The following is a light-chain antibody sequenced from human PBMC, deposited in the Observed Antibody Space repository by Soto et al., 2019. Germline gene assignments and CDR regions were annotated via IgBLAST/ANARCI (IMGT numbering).Light chain of an antibody. CDR2: EVS. J-gene: IGLJ2*01. CDR3: ASYTGSDTLV. Sequence: QSALTQPPSASGSPGQSVTISCTGTSSDVGGYNYVSWYQQHPGKAPKLMIYEVSKRPSGVPDRLSGSKSGNTASLTVSGLQVEDEADYYWASYTGSDTLVFGGGTKLTVL. CDR1: SSDVGGYNY. V-gene: IGLV2-8*01.